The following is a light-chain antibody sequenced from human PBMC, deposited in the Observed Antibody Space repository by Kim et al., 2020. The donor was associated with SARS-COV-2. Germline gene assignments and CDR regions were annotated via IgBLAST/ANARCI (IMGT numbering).Light chain of an antibody. CDR2: QDS. J-gene: IGLJ2*01. CDR1: KLWDKY. Sequence: SVSPGQTASITCSGDKLWDKYACWYQQKPRQSPVLVIYQDSKRPSGIPERFSGSNSGNTATLTISGTQAMDEADYYCQAWDSSTAVFGGGTKLTVL. CDR3: QAWDSSTAV. V-gene: IGLV3-1*01.